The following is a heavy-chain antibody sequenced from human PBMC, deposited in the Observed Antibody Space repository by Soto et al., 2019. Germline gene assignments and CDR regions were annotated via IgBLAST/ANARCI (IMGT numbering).Heavy chain of an antibody. CDR1: GGYITTGSDY. CDR2: VSSSGST. V-gene: IGHV4-39*07. CDR3: ARFEFNYGDYFDY. Sequence: PSEPLSLRRIVSGGYITTGSDYWIWNRQPPGKGLEWIGSVSSSGSTYYNPSLKSRVTISVDTSKNQCSLKLSSVTAADTAVYYGARFEFNYGDYFDYWGQGTLVSGSS. J-gene: IGHJ4*02. D-gene: IGHD4-17*01.